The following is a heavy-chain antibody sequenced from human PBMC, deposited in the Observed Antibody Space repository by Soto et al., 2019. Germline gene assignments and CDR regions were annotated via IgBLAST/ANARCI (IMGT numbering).Heavy chain of an antibody. Sequence: ASVKVSCKASGYTFTRYYMHWVRQAPGQGLEWMGIIDPSGGSTSYAQKFQGRVTLTRDTSTSTVYMELSSLKSEDTAVYYCARDQDGSGSYYFNWFDPWGQGTLVTVSS. CDR2: IDPSGGST. CDR3: ARDQDGSGSYYFNWFDP. CDR1: GYTFTRYY. V-gene: IGHV1-46*01. J-gene: IGHJ5*02. D-gene: IGHD3-10*01.